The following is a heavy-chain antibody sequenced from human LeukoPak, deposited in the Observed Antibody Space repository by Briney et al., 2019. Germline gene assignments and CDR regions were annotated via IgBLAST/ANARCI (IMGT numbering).Heavy chain of an antibody. CDR1: GYTFTGYY. J-gene: IGHJ4*02. V-gene: IGHV1-2*02. Sequence: GASVKVSCKASGYTFTGYYMHWVRQAPGQGLEWMGWINPNSGGTNYAQKFQGRVTMTRDTSISTAYMELSRLRSDDTAVYYCARSLNRVTFGGVILHWGQGTLVTVSS. D-gene: IGHD3-16*02. CDR3: ARSLNRVTFGGVILH. CDR2: INPNSGGT.